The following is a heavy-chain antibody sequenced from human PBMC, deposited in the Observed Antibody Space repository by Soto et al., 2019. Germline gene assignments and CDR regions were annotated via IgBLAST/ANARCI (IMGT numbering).Heavy chain of an antibody. D-gene: IGHD3-22*01. J-gene: IGHJ4*02. V-gene: IGHV4-30-2*01. CDR3: ARVRREYDNSGPVDY. Sequence: SETLSLTCAVSGGSISSGDYSWNWLRQPPGKGLEWIGYIYYGGSTYYNPSLQSRVTMSAGRSRNQFSLKLNSVTAADTAVYYCARVRREYDNSGPVDYWGQGTLVTVS. CDR2: IYYGGST. CDR1: GGSISSGDYS.